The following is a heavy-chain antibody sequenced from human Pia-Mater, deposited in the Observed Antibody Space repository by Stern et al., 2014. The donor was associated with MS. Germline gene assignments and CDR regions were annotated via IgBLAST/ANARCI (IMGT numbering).Heavy chain of an antibody. CDR1: GGTFSSYA. Sequence: MQLVESGAGVKKPGSSVKVSCKASGGTFSSYAISWVRQAPGQGLEWVGGIIPIFGTANYAQKFQGRVTITADESTSTAYMELSSLRSEDTAVYYCARGYYYGSGSYSYWGQGTLVTVSS. D-gene: IGHD3-10*01. V-gene: IGHV1-69*01. CDR3: ARGYYYGSGSYSY. CDR2: IIPIFGTA. J-gene: IGHJ4*02.